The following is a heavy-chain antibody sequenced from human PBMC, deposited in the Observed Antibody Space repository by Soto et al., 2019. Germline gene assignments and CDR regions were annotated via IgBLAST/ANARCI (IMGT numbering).Heavy chain of an antibody. J-gene: IGHJ4*02. CDR3: AKDHWGIEVVGRPFDS. V-gene: IGHV3-30*18. D-gene: IGHD6-19*01. Sequence: QVQLVESGGGVVQPGRSLRLSCAASGFTFSSYGMHWVRQAPGKGLEWVAVISYDGSNKYYADSVKGRFTISRDNSKNPLYLQRNALRAGDRAVFYCAKDHWGIEVVGRPFDSGGQETLVPVPP. CDR2: ISYDGSNK. CDR1: GFTFSSYG.